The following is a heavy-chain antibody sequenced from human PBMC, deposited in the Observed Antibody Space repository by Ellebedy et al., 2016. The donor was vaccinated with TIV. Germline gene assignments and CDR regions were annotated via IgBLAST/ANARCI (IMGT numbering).Heavy chain of an antibody. J-gene: IGHJ3*02. CDR3: ASDPWGVGPAFDI. Sequence: GESLKISCTAPGFTLIDAWMNWVRQAPGKGLEWVSGIVGSGAQKYADSVKGRFTISRDNSQNTLYMQVDSLRAEDTAIYYCASDPWGVGPAFDIWGQGTMVTVSS. D-gene: IGHD1-26*01. V-gene: IGHV3-53*01. CDR1: GFTLIDAW. CDR2: IVGSGA.